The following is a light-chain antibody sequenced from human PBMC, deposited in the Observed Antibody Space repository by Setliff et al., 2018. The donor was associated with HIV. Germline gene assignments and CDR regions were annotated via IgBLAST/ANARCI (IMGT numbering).Light chain of an antibody. V-gene: IGLV2-14*01. CDR1: SSDIGAYNY. CDR2: DVS. CDR3: SSYTSSGTLV. Sequence: QSALTQPASVSGPPGQSITISCTGTSSDIGAYNYVSWYQQHPGKAPKLMIYDVSSRPSGVSNRFSGSKSGNTASLTISGLQAEDEADYYCSSYTSSGTLVFGTGTKVTVL. J-gene: IGLJ1*01.